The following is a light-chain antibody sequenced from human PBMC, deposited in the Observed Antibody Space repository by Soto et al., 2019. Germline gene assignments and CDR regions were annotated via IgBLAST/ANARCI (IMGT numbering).Light chain of an antibody. CDR1: TSNIGSNY. V-gene: IGLV2-11*01. CDR3: CSYAGSYTYV. Sequence: QSVLTQPPSASGTPGQGVTISCSGSTSNIGSNYVSWYQHHPGKAPKLMIYDVNKRPSGVPDRFSGSKSGNTASLTISGLQAEDESDYYCCSYAGSYTYVFGTATKVTVL. J-gene: IGLJ1*01. CDR2: DVN.